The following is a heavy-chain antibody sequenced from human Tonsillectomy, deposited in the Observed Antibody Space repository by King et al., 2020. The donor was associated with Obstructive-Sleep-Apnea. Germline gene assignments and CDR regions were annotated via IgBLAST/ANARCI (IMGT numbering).Heavy chain of an antibody. CDR2: ISSSGSTI. CDR3: ARGQYYDILTGYYGTKPYFDY. J-gene: IGHJ4*02. V-gene: IGHV3-11*01. D-gene: IGHD3-9*01. CDR1: GFTFSDYY. Sequence: QVQLVESGGGLVKPGGSLRLSCAASGFTFSDYYMSWIRQAPGKGLEWVSYISSSGSTIYYADSVKGRFTISRDNAKNSLYLQMNSLRAEDTAVYYCARGQYYDILTGYYGTKPYFDYWGQGTLVTVSS.